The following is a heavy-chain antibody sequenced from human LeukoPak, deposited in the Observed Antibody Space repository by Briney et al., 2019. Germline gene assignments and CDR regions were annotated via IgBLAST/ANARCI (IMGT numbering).Heavy chain of an antibody. D-gene: IGHD3-10*01. V-gene: IGHV3-11*06. CDR3: ARDEREVGSGSYPDF. Sequence: GGSLRLSCAASGFTFSDYYMSWIRQAPGKGLEWVSDISSSSYTNYADSVKGRFTISRDNAKNSLYLQMNSLRAEDTAVYYCARDEREVGSGSYPDFWGQGTLVTVSS. J-gene: IGHJ4*02. CDR1: GFTFSDYY. CDR2: ISSSSYT.